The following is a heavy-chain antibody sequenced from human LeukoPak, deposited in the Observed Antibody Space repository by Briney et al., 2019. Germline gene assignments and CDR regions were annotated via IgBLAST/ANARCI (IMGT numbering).Heavy chain of an antibody. CDR3: ARAQFTMVRGVAIPLFDY. Sequence: GGSLRLSCAASGFTFNRSWMSWVRQAPGKGLEWVANIKQDGSEKYYVDSVKGRFTISRDNAKSSLYLQMNSLRAEDTAVFYCARAQFTMVRGVAIPLFDYWGQGTLVTVSS. V-gene: IGHV3-7*03. CDR2: IKQDGSEK. J-gene: IGHJ4*02. D-gene: IGHD3-10*01. CDR1: GFTFNRSW.